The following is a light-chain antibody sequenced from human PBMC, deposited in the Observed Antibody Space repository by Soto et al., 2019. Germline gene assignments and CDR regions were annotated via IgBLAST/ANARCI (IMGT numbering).Light chain of an antibody. CDR2: GAS. V-gene: IGKV3-15*01. J-gene: IGKJ5*01. CDR3: QQYNNWPPIT. Sequence: EVVMTQSPATLSVSPGERVTLSCRASQSVSSDLAWYQQKPAQAPRLLIYGASTRATGIPARFSGSGSGTEFTLTINSLQSEDFAVYYCQQYNNWPPITFGQGTRLEIK. CDR1: QSVSSD.